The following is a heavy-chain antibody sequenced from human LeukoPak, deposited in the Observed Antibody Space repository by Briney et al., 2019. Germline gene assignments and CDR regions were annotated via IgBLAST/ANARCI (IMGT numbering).Heavy chain of an antibody. CDR2: ISGSGGST. D-gene: IGHD5-18*01. J-gene: IGHJ4*02. Sequence: GGSLRLSCAASGFTFSSYAMSWVRQAPGKGLEWVSAISGSGGSTYYADSVKGRFTISRDNSKNTRYLQMNSLRAEDTAIYYCAKDADVDTPTFITYWGQGTLVTVSS. CDR1: GFTFSSYA. CDR3: AKDADVDTPTFITY. V-gene: IGHV3-23*01.